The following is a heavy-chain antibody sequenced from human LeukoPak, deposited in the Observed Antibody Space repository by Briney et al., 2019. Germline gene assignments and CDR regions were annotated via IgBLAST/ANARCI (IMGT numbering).Heavy chain of an antibody. CDR2: IYNGGNK. CDR1: GFTFSSYY. CDR3: ARAVTTGYFDL. V-gene: IGHV3-66*01. D-gene: IGHD4-11*01. J-gene: IGHJ2*01. Sequence: PGGSLRLSCEASGFTFSSYYMSWVRQAPGKGLEWVSLIYNGGNKFYPDSVRGRFTISRDDSKNTLSLQMNSLRAEDTAVYYCARAVTTGYFDLWGRGTLVTVSS.